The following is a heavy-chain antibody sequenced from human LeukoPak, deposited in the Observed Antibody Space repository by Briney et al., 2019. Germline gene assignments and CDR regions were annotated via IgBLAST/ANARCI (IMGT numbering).Heavy chain of an antibody. J-gene: IGHJ4*02. CDR2: ISYDGSNK. D-gene: IGHD2-15*01. CDR3: ARDPELIVVVVAATLDY. V-gene: IGHV3-30-3*01. Sequence: GGSLRLSCAASGFTFSTYAMHWVRQAPGKGLEWVAVISYDGSNKYYADSVKGRFTISRDNSKNTLYLQMNSLRAEDTAVYYCARDPELIVVVVAATLDYWGQGTLVTVSS. CDR1: GFTFSTYA.